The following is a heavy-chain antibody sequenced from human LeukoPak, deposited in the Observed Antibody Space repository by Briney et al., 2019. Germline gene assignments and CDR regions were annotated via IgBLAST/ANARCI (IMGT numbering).Heavy chain of an antibody. CDR3: ARDKGGWLQMGGEGDDAFDI. D-gene: IGHD5-24*01. J-gene: IGHJ3*02. CDR2: IYTSGST. CDR1: GGSISSYY. V-gene: IGHV4-4*07. Sequence: SETLSLTCTVSGGSISSYYWSWIRQPAGKGLEWIGRIYTSGSTNYNPSLKSRVTMSVDTSKNQFSLKLSSVTAADTAVYYCARDKGGWLQMGGEGDDAFDIWGQGTMVTVSS.